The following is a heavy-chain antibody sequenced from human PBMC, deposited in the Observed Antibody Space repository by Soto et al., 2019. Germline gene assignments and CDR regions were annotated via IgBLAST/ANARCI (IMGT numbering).Heavy chain of an antibody. D-gene: IGHD5-12*01. CDR3: ARIGREGYKFDY. CDR1: GFTFSDYY. J-gene: IGHJ4*02. Sequence: GGSLRLSCAASGFTFSDYYMSWIRQAPGKGLEWVSYISSSGRSIYYTDSVKGRFTISRDNAKNSLFLQMYSLRADDTAVYYCARIGREGYKFDYWGRGTLVTVSS. V-gene: IGHV3-11*01. CDR2: ISSSGRSI.